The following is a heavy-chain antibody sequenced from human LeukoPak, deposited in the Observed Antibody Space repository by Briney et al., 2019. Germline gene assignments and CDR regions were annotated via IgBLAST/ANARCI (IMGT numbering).Heavy chain of an antibody. J-gene: IGHJ3*02. CDR3: ARRGGGYFNDAFDI. CDR2: IYCSGST. D-gene: IGHD2-21*02. V-gene: IGHV4-59*08. Sequence: SETLSLTCTVSGGSISSYYWSWIRQPPGKGLEWIGYIYCSGSTNYNPSLKSRVTISVDTPKNQFSLKLSSVTAADTAVYYCARRGGGYFNDAFDIWGQGTMVTVSS. CDR1: GGSISSYY.